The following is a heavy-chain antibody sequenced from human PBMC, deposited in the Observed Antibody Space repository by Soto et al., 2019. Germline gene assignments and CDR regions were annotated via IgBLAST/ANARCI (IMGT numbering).Heavy chain of an antibody. CDR1: DGSISSYY. CDR3: ARHWYGSGTHYPFDS. CDR2: IYYSGST. D-gene: IGHD3-10*01. J-gene: IGHJ4*02. Sequence: QVQLQESGPGLVKPSETLSLTCTVSDGSISSYYWSWIRQPPGKGLEWIGYIYYSGSTDHNPSLKSRVTISVDTYKNQFSLKLSSVTAADTAVYFCARHWYGSGTHYPFDSWGQGTLVTVSS. V-gene: IGHV4-59*08.